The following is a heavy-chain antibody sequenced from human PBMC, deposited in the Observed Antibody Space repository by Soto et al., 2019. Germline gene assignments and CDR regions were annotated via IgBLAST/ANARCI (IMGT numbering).Heavy chain of an antibody. D-gene: IGHD3-10*01. CDR1: GGTFSRHS. V-gene: IGHV1-69*01. Sequence: QVQMVQSGAEVKKPGSSARVSCKVSGGTFSRHSISWVRQAPGQGLEWMGGIIPIFDATQYAQKFQGRLTISADESTTSFHMDLSGLRPQHTSIYYCARDLTAVRGSWGQGTLVTVS. CDR3: ARDLTAVRGS. J-gene: IGHJ4*02. CDR2: IIPIFDAT.